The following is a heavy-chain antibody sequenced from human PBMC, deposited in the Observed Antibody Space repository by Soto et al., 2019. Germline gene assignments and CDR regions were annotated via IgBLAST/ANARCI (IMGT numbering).Heavy chain of an antibody. Sequence: QVQLVQSGAEVKKPGASVKVSCKASGYTFTSYGISWVRQAPGQVLEWMGWISAYNGNTNYAQKLQGRVTMTTDPSTSTAYMELRSLRSDDTAVYYCARRSSSSSSYYYYGMDVWGQGTTVTVSS. J-gene: IGHJ6*02. V-gene: IGHV1-18*01. CDR2: ISAYNGNT. CDR3: ARRSSSSSSYYYYGMDV. CDR1: GYTFTSYG. D-gene: IGHD6-6*01.